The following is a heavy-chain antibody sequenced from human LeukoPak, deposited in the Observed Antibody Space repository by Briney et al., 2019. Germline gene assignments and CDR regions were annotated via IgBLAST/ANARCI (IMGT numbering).Heavy chain of an antibody. CDR1: GFTVSSNH. CDR3: AKKPGGNYPFDY. V-gene: IGHV3-53*01. D-gene: IGHD2-8*02. CDR2: IYSGGST. J-gene: IGHJ4*02. Sequence: GGSLRLSCAASGFTVSSNHVSWVRLAPGKGLEWVSIIYSGGSTFYTDSVKGRFTISRDNAKNTVYLQMNSLRAADTALYYCAKKPGGNYPFDYWGQGTLVTVSS.